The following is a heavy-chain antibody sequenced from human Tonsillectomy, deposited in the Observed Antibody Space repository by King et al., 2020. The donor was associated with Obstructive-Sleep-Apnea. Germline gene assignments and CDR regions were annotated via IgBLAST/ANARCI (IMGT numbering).Heavy chain of an antibody. CDR3: AREDNYGSGNYYKSFDS. Sequence: HVQLVESGGGVVRPGRSLRLSCGASGLTFSTYAMHWVRQAPGKGLEWVAFISDDGTNKYYADSVKGRFTISRDNSKNTVSLQMNGLSTDDTAVYYYAREDNYGSGNYYKSFDSWGQGTLVTVSS. V-gene: IGHV3-30*04. CDR2: ISDDGTNK. CDR1: GLTFSTYA. D-gene: IGHD3-10*01. J-gene: IGHJ4*02.